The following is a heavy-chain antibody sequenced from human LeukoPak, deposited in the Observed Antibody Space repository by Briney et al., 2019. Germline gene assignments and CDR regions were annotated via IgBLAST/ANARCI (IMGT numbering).Heavy chain of an antibody. CDR3: ARDYGGSSPFDY. CDR1: GFTFSSYE. D-gene: IGHD4-23*01. Sequence: GGSLRLSCVASGFTFSSYEMSWVRQAPGRGLEWVSYINTTGTSIYYADSVKGRFTISRDNAKNSLYLQMNSLRAEDTAVYYCARDYGGSSPFDYWGQGTLVTVSS. J-gene: IGHJ4*02. V-gene: IGHV3-48*03. CDR2: INTTGTSI.